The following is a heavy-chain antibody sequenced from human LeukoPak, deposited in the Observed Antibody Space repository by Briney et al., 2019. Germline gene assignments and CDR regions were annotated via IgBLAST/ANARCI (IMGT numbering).Heavy chain of an antibody. J-gene: IGHJ4*02. D-gene: IGHD2-2*01. Sequence: GGSLRLSCAASGFTFSSYAMSWVRQAPGKGLEWVSAISGSGGSTYYADSVKGRFTISRDNSKNTLYLQTNSLRAEDTAVYYCAKHRDISQNRWGVPAGHFDYWGQGTLVTVSS. CDR2: ISGSGGST. CDR3: AKHRDISQNRWGVPAGHFDY. CDR1: GFTFSSYA. V-gene: IGHV3-23*01.